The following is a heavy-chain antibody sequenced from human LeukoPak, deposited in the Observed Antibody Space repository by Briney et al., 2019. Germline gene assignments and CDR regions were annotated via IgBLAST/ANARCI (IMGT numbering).Heavy chain of an antibody. D-gene: IGHD2-2*02. CDR3: ARTPGPVVPAAIIIDAFDI. Sequence: PGGSLRLSCAASGFTFSSYGMHWVRQAPGKGLEWVAVISYDGSNKYYADSVKGRFTISRDNFKNTLYLQMNSLRAEDTAVYYCARTPGPVVPAAIIIDAFDIWGQGTMVTVSS. V-gene: IGHV3-30*03. CDR1: GFTFSSYG. J-gene: IGHJ3*02. CDR2: ISYDGSNK.